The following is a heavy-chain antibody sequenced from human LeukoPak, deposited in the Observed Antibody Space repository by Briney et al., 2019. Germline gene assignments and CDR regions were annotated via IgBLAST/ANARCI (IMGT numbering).Heavy chain of an antibody. Sequence: SSETLSLTCAVYGGSFSGYYWSWIRQPPGKGLEWIGEINHSGSTNYNPSLKSRVTIPVDTSKNQFSLKLSSVTAADTAVYYCARGGVGTTIFYWGQGTLVTVSS. V-gene: IGHV4-34*01. CDR2: INHSGST. D-gene: IGHD1-26*01. J-gene: IGHJ4*02. CDR3: ARGGVGTTIFY. CDR1: GGSFSGYY.